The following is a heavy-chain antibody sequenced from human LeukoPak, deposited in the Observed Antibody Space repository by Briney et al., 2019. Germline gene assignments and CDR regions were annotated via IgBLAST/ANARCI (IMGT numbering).Heavy chain of an antibody. J-gene: IGHJ4*02. V-gene: IGHV3-21*01. D-gene: IGHD5-12*01. CDR2: ISSSSSYI. Sequence: GGSLRLSCAASGFTFSSYSMNWVRQAPGKGLEWVSSISSSSSYIYYADSVKGRSTISRDNAKNSLYLQMNSLRAEDTAVYYCARGGYSGYDYGFDYWGQGTLVTVSS. CDR3: ARGGYSGYDYGFDY. CDR1: GFTFSSYS.